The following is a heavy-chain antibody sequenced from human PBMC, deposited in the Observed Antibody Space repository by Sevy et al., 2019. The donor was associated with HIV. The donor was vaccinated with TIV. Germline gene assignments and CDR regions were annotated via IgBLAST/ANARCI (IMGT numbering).Heavy chain of an antibody. V-gene: IGHV4-4*07. CDR3: ARVSRYSSGWGSYYYGMDV. CDR2: IYTSGST. CDR1: GGSISSYY. D-gene: IGHD6-19*01. J-gene: IGHJ6*02. Sequence: SETLSLTCTVSGGSISSYYWSWIRQPAGKGLEWIGRIYTSGSTNYNRSLKRRVTMSVDTSKNQFSLKLSSVTAADTAVYYCARVSRYSSGWGSYYYGMDVWGQGTTVTVSS.